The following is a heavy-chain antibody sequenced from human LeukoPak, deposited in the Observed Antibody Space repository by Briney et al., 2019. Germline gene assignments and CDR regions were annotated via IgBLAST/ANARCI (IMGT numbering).Heavy chain of an antibody. Sequence: GGSPRLSCAASGFTFSSYTMNWVRQAPGKGLEWVSSISSSSSYIYYADSVKGRFTISRDNAKNSLYLQMNSLRAEDTAVYYCARKDSSSSYGYFDYWGQGTLVTVSS. CDR1: GFTFSSYT. D-gene: IGHD6-6*01. CDR3: ARKDSSSSYGYFDY. CDR2: ISSSSSYI. V-gene: IGHV3-21*01. J-gene: IGHJ4*02.